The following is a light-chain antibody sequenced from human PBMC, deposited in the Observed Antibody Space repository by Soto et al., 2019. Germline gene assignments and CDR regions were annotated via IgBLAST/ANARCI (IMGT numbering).Light chain of an antibody. J-gene: IGKJ5*01. CDR3: QQTYSTLSIT. CDR1: ESIARH. Sequence: DIQMTQSPSSLSASVGDRVTITCRASESIARHLNWYQQKPGKAPKLLIYAASSLQNGVPSRFRGGGSGTDFTLTINNLQTEDFATYYCQQTYSTLSITFGQGTRLEIK. CDR2: AAS. V-gene: IGKV1-39*01.